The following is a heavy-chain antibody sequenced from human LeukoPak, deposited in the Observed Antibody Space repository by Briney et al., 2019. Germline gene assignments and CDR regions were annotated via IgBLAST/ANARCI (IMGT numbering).Heavy chain of an antibody. CDR2: IYYSGST. D-gene: IGHD2-21*01. CDR1: GGSISSYY. CDR3: ARAWVVIAITAAFDI. Sequence: SETLSLTCTVSGGSISSYYWSWIRQPPGKGLEWIGYIYYSGSTYYNPSLKSRVTISVDTSKNQFSLKLSSVTAADTAVYYCARAWVVIAITAAFDIWGQGTMVTVSS. J-gene: IGHJ3*02. V-gene: IGHV4-30-4*08.